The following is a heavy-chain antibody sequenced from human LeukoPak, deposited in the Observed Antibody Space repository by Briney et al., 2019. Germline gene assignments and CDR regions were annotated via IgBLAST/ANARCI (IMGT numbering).Heavy chain of an antibody. CDR2: ISGSGGST. CDR3: AKDGDVGATGGLDY. Sequence: GESLRLSCAASRFTFSSYAMSWVRQAPGKGLEWVSGISGSGGSTYYADSVRGRFTISRDNSKNTLYLQMNSLRAEDTAVYYCAKDGDVGATGGLDYWGQGTLVTVSS. CDR1: RFTFSSYA. J-gene: IGHJ4*02. V-gene: IGHV3-23*01. D-gene: IGHD1-26*01.